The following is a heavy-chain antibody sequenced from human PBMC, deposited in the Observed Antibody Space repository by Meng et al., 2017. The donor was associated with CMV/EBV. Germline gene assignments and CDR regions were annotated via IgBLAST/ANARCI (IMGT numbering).Heavy chain of an antibody. CDR3: ARAIDDYSNYDWFDP. D-gene: IGHD4-11*01. CDR1: GGSISSSNW. J-gene: IGHJ5*02. Sequence: SETLSLTCAVSGGSISSSNWWSWVRQPPGKGLEWIGEIYHSGSTNYNPSFKSRVTISVDKSKNQFSLKLSSVTAADTAVYYCARAIDDYSNYDWFDPWGQGTLVTVSS. CDR2: IYHSGST. V-gene: IGHV4-4*02.